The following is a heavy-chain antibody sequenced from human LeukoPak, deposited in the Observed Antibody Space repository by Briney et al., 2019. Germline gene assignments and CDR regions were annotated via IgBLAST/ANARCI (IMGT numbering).Heavy chain of an antibody. J-gene: IGHJ5*02. V-gene: IGHV3-7*04. Sequence: PAGSLRLSCAASGFTFSSYWMSWVRQAPGKGLEWVGNIKQEGRKKYYVAKVKGRFTLSKHNARSSLYLQMSRLRAEDTAVFYCARVSYYDFWSGYSPFGWFNPWGREPWSPSPQ. CDR3: ARVSYYDFWSGYSPFGWFNP. D-gene: IGHD3-3*01. CDR2: IKQEGRKK. CDR1: GFTFSSYW.